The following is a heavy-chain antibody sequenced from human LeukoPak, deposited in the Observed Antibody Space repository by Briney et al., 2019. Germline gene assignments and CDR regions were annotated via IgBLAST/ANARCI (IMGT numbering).Heavy chain of an antibody. V-gene: IGHV3-48*03. Sequence: GGSLRLSCGASGFTFSSYEMNWVRQAPGKGLEWVSYISSSGSTIYYADSVKGRFTISRDNAKNSLYLQMNSLRAEDTAVYYCARDYYYDSSGYLVPYYGMDVWGQGTTVTVSS. CDR2: ISSSGSTI. D-gene: IGHD3-22*01. CDR1: GFTFSSYE. CDR3: ARDYYYDSSGYLVPYYGMDV. J-gene: IGHJ6*02.